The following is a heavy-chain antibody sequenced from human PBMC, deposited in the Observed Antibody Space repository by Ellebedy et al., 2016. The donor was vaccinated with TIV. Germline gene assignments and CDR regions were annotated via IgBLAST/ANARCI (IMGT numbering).Heavy chain of an antibody. V-gene: IGHV3-64*04. Sequence: GGSLRLXXAASGFTFSSYAMHWVRQAPGKGLEYVSAISSNGGSTYYADSVKGRFTISRDNSKNTLYLQMNSLRAEDTAVYYCARGALWMLKKTYYFDYWGQGTLVTVSS. CDR3: ARGALWMLKKTYYFDY. CDR2: ISSNGGST. D-gene: IGHD3-10*01. CDR1: GFTFSSYA. J-gene: IGHJ4*02.